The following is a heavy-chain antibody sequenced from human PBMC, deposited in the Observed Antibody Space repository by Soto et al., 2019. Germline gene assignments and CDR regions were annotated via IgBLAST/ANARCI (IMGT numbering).Heavy chain of an antibody. V-gene: IGHV3-13*01. CDR2: ILASGDT. CDR3: ARASEGGFDP. Sequence: GGSLRLSCATSGFTFSTYDMHWVRQGSGKGLEWVSIILASGDTYYTGSVKGRFTISRDNAKNSLFLQMDSLRAGDTAVYYCARASEGGFDPWGQGTLVTVSS. J-gene: IGHJ5*02. CDR1: GFTFSTYD.